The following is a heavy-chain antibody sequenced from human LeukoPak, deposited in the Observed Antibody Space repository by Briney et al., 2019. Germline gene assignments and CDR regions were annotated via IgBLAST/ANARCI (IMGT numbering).Heavy chain of an antibody. CDR3: ARAGSSTSSGGFDP. J-gene: IGHJ5*02. V-gene: IGHV3-23*01. CDR2: ISGSGGST. D-gene: IGHD2-2*01. CDR1: GFTFSSYA. Sequence: PGGSLRLSCAASGFTFSSYAMSWVRQAPGKGLEWVSAISGSGGSTYYADSVKGRFTISRDNSKNTLYRQMNSLRAEDTAVYYCARAGSSTSSGGFDPWGQGTLVTVSS.